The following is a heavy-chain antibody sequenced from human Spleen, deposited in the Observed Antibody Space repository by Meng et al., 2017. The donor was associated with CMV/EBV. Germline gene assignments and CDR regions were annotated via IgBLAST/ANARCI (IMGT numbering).Heavy chain of an antibody. V-gene: IGHV4-39*01. D-gene: IGHD3-3*01. Sequence: SETLSLTCIVSGVSVSTTGYYWGWVRQSPGKGLEWIGSIYHTGSTYYNPSLKSRLTISVDTSENQFSLKLSSVTAADTAIYYCARWLRFSDPHHWFDPWGQGTLVTVSS. CDR2: IYHTGST. J-gene: IGHJ5*02. CDR3: ARWLRFSDPHHWFDP. CDR1: GVSVSTTGYY.